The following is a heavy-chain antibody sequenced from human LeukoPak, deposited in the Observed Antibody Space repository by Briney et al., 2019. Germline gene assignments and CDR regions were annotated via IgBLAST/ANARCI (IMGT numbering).Heavy chain of an antibody. V-gene: IGHV3-43*02. CDR2: ISGDGVST. Sequence: GGSLRLSCVASGLPIADFAMHWVRQAPGKGLEWVSLISGDGVSTFYADSVKGRFSISRDNSKNSLYPGMNSLRTEDAAMYYCAKESGKFDYWGQGTLVAVSS. J-gene: IGHJ4*02. CDR1: GLPIADFA. CDR3: AKESGKFDY.